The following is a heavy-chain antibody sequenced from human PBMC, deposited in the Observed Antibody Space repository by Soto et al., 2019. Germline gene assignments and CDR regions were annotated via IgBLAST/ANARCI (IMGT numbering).Heavy chain of an antibody. Sequence: GGSLRLSCAASGFTFSNAWMNWVRQAPGKGLEWVGRIKRKTDGGATDYAAPVKGRFTISRDDSKNTLYLQMNSLRTEDTAVYYCTTDLQVYCGGDCYFDYWGQGTLVTVSS. V-gene: IGHV3-15*07. D-gene: IGHD2-21*02. CDR2: IKRKTDGGAT. J-gene: IGHJ4*02. CDR1: GFTFSNAW. CDR3: TTDLQVYCGGDCYFDY.